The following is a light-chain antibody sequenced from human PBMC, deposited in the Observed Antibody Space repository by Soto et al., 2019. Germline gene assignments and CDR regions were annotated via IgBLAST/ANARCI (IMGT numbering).Light chain of an antibody. V-gene: IGKV3-11*01. CDR1: ESVTDY. J-gene: IGKJ1*01. CDR2: DVS. CDR3: QQRSDWPWT. Sequence: EIVLTQSPATLSLSPGERGTLSFRASESVTDYLAWYQQKPGQAPRLLVYDVSNRATGIPARFSGGGSGTDFTLTISNVEPEDFAVYYCQQRSDWPWTFGQGTKVDIK.